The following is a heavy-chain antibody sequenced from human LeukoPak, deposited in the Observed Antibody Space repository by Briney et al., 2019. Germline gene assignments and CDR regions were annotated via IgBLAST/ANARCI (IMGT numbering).Heavy chain of an antibody. V-gene: IGHV3-30*04. CDR1: GFTFSSYE. D-gene: IGHD1-26*01. CDR3: ARDGKVGVTIGYYFDY. Sequence: GGSLRLSCAASGFTFSSYEMNWVRQAPGEGLEWVAVISYDGSNKYYADSVKGRFTISRDNSKNTLYLQMNSLRAEDTAVYYCARDGKVGVTIGYYFDYWGQGTLVTVSS. J-gene: IGHJ4*02. CDR2: ISYDGSNK.